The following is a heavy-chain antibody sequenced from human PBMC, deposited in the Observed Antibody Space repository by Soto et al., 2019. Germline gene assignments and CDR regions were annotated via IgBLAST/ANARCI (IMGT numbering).Heavy chain of an antibody. D-gene: IGHD3-22*01. CDR2: ISGSGGST. Sequence: GGSLRLSCAASGFTFSSYAMSWVHQAPGKGLEWVSAISGSGGSTYYADSVKGRFTISRDNSKNTLYLQMNSLRAEDTAVYYCANVDYYDSSGYGYWGQGTLVTVSS. CDR1: GFTFSSYA. J-gene: IGHJ4*02. V-gene: IGHV3-23*01. CDR3: ANVDYYDSSGYGY.